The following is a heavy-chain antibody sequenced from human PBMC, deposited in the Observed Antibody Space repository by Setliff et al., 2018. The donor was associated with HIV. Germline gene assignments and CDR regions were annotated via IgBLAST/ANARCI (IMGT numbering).Heavy chain of an antibody. V-gene: IGHV1-18*01. CDR3: ARGPAGESYGMDV. CDR2: VSGYDSHA. Sequence: ASVKVSYKTSGYKFSINVINWVRQAPGQGPEWMGWVSGYDSHANYAQKLQGRVTMTSDRSTTTAYMELKNLTSDDTAVYYCARGPAGESYGMDVWGQGTTVTVSS. J-gene: IGHJ6*02. CDR1: GYKFSINV. D-gene: IGHD3-10*01.